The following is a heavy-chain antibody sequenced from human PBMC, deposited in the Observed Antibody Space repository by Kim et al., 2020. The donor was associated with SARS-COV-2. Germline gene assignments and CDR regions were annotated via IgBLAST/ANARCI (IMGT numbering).Heavy chain of an antibody. CDR1: GGSFSGYY. V-gene: IGHV4-34*01. D-gene: IGHD3-22*01. J-gene: IGHJ6*01. CDR3: ASGRVRMVFTYYYYYGMDV. Sequence: SETLSLTCAVYGGSFSGYYWSWIRQPPGKGLEWIGEINHSGSTNYNPSLKSRVTISVDTSKNQFSLKLSSVTAADTAVHFCASGRVRMVFTYYYYYGMDV. CDR2: INHSGST.